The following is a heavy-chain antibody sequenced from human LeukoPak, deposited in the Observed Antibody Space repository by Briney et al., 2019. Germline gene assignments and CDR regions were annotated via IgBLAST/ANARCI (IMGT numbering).Heavy chain of an antibody. CDR2: INNSSNIV. D-gene: IGHD3-3*01. J-gene: IGHJ4*02. CDR1: GFGFSSYS. Sequence: PGGSLRLSCAASGFGFSSYSMNWVRQDPGKGLEWLSYINNSSNIVYYADSVKGRFSISRDNAKNSVYLQMNSLRADDRAVYYCARGVQEGFSGWVGDYWGQGILVTVSS. V-gene: IGHV3-48*01. CDR3: ARGVQEGFSGWVGDY.